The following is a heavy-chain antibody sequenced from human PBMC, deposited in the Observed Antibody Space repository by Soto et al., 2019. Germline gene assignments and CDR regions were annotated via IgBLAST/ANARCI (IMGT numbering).Heavy chain of an antibody. V-gene: IGHV1-69*12. Sequence: QVQLGQSWDEVKPPGSSVKVSCRAYGGSLSNYGISWVRQAPGQGLEWMGAIIPVFGTPNYAQKFQDRVTLTEDESTTTDYMEVRTLTSEDTAVYYCARVESIKIVVTTYYGMDVWGHWTTGSVSS. CDR1: GGSLSNYG. CDR2: IIPVFGTP. CDR3: ARVESIKIVVTTYYGMDV. J-gene: IGHJ6*02. D-gene: IGHD4-17*01.